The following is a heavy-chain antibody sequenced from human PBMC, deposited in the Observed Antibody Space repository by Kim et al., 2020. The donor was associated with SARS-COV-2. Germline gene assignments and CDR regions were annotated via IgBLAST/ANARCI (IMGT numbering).Heavy chain of an antibody. Sequence: GGSLRLSCAASGFTFSSYWMSWVRQAPGKGLEWVANIKQDGSEKYYVDSVKGRFTISRDNAKNSLYLQMNSLRAEDTAVYYCARAHITMIVVVMYIWFDPWGQGTLVTVSS. J-gene: IGHJ5*02. CDR2: IKQDGSEK. CDR1: GFTFSSYW. CDR3: ARAHITMIVVVMYIWFDP. D-gene: IGHD3-22*01. V-gene: IGHV3-7*03.